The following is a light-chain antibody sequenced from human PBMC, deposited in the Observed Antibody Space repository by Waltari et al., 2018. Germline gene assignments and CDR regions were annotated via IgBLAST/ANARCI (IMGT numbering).Light chain of an antibody. V-gene: IGKV3-11*01. Sequence: EIVLTQSPATLSLSPGERATLSCRASQSITNYLAWYQQKRGQAPRLLISDASNRATGIPARFSGSGSGTDFTLTINSLQAEDVAVYYCQQYNSYSYTFGQGTKLEIK. CDR1: QSITNY. CDR2: DAS. CDR3: QQYNSYSYT. J-gene: IGKJ2*01.